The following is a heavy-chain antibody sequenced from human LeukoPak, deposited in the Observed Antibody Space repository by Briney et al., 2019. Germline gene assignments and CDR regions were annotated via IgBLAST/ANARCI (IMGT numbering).Heavy chain of an antibody. Sequence: GASVKVSCKVSGYTLTELSMHWVRQVPGKGLEWMGGFDPEDGETIYAQKFQGRVTMTEDTSTDTAYMELSSLRSEDTAVYYCASHYYGSGSYYNIDYWGQGTLVTVSS. J-gene: IGHJ4*02. D-gene: IGHD3-10*01. CDR2: FDPEDGET. CDR3: ASHYYGSGSYYNIDY. V-gene: IGHV1-24*01. CDR1: GYTLTELS.